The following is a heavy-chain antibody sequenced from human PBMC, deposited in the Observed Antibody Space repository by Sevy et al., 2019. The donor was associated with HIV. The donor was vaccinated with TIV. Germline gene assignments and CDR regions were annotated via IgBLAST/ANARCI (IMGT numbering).Heavy chain of an antibody. Sequence: GGSLRLSCAASGFTFSSYGMHWVRQAPGKGLEWVAVISYDGSNKYYAYSVKGRFTNSRDNSKNTLYLQMNSLRAEDTAVYYCAKDKGGPQWLVLIDYWGQGTLVTVSS. V-gene: IGHV3-30*18. CDR3: AKDKGGPQWLVLIDY. D-gene: IGHD6-19*01. CDR1: GFTFSSYG. CDR2: ISYDGSNK. J-gene: IGHJ4*02.